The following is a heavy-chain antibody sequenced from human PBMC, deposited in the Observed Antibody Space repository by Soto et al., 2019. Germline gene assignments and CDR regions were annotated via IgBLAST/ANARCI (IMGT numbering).Heavy chain of an antibody. CDR3: ARHDYYGSGSYCDY. CDR1: GGSISSSSYY. CDR2: IYYSGST. D-gene: IGHD3-10*01. Sequence: SETLCLTCTVSGGSISSSSYYWGWIRQPPGKGLEWIGSIYYSGSTYYNPSLKSRVTISVDTSKNQFSLKLSSVTAADTAVYYCARHDYYGSGSYCDYWGQGTLVTVSS. J-gene: IGHJ4*02. V-gene: IGHV4-39*01.